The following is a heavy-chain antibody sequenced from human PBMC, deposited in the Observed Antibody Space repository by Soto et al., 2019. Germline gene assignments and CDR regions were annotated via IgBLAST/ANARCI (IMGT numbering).Heavy chain of an antibody. J-gene: IGHJ6*03. CDR2: INHSGST. CDR3: ARVCKMFGVVNYYYYMDV. CDR1: GGSFSGYY. Sequence: PSETLSLTCAVYGGSFSGYYWSWIRQPPGKGLEWIGEINHSGSTNYNPSLKSRVTISVDTSKNQFSLKLSSVTAADTAVYYCARVCKMFGVVNYYYYMDVWGKGTTVTVAS. D-gene: IGHD3-3*01. V-gene: IGHV4-34*01.